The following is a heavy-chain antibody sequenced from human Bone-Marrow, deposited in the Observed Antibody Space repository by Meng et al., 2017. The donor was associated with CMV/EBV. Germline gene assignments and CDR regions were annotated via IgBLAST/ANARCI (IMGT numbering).Heavy chain of an antibody. CDR2: ISSSGSTI. CDR3: ARTGGGYSYDYYYYYGMDV. J-gene: IGHJ6*02. V-gene: IGHV3-11*04. CDR1: GVTFRDYY. D-gene: IGHD5-18*01. Sequence: SCPASGVTFRDYYMSWTRQATGKGLEWVSYISSSGSTIYYADSVKGRFTIYRDNAKNSLYLQMNSLRAEDTAVYYCARTGGGYSYDYYYYYGMDVWGQGTTVTASS.